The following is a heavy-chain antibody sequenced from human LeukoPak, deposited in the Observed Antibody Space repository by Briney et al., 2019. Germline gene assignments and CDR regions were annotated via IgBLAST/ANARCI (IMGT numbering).Heavy chain of an antibody. CDR1: GFTFSNYE. J-gene: IGHJ4*02. V-gene: IGHV3-21*05. CDR3: ARESTDSSGYYSAAVDY. CDR2: ISSSSSYI. D-gene: IGHD3-22*01. Sequence: GGSLRLSCAASGFTFSNYEMHWVRQAPGKGLEWVSYISSSSSYIYYADSVKGRFTISRDNAKNSLYLQMNSLRAEDTAVYYCARESTDSSGYYSAAVDYWGQGTLVTVSS.